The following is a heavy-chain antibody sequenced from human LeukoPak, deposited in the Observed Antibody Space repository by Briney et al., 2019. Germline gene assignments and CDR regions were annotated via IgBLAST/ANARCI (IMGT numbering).Heavy chain of an antibody. J-gene: IGHJ3*02. CDR2: INHSGST. CDR3: ARPDRDGYEDAFDI. CDR1: GGSFSGYY. D-gene: IGHD5-24*01. Sequence: SETLSLTCAVYGGSFSGYYWSWIRQPPGKGLEWIGEINHSGSTNYNPSLKSRVTISVDTSKNQFSLKLSSVTAAGTAVYYCARPDRDGYEDAFDIWGQGTMVTVSS. V-gene: IGHV4-34*01.